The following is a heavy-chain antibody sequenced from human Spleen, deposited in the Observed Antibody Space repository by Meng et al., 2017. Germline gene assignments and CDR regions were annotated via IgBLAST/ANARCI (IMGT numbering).Heavy chain of an antibody. CDR3: AREGTYYYDRSFDY. CDR2: INPSGGST. J-gene: IGHJ4*02. V-gene: IGHV1-46*01. D-gene: IGHD3-22*01. Sequence: ASVKVSCKASGYTFTSYYIHWLRQAPGQGLEWMGIINPSGGSTTYAQKFQGRVTMTRDTSTSTVYMELSSLRSEDTAVFYCAREGTYYYDRSFDYWGQGTLVTVSS. CDR1: GYTFTSYY.